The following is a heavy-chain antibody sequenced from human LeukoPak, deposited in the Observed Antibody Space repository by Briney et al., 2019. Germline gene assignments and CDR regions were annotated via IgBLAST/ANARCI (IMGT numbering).Heavy chain of an antibody. D-gene: IGHD4-17*01. J-gene: IGHJ4*02. Sequence: VASVKVSCKASGYTFTSYGMTWVRQAPGQGLEWMGWISGYNGNTNYAQKLQGRVTMTTDTSTSTAYMELRSLRSDDTAVYYCARPGGDYGDYFHWGQGTLVTVSS. CDR1: GYTFTSYG. V-gene: IGHV1-18*01. CDR2: ISGYNGNT. CDR3: ARPGGDYGDYFH.